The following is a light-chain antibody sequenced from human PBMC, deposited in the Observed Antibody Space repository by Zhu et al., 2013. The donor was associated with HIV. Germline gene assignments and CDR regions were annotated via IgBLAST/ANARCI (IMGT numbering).Light chain of an antibody. Sequence: DIVLTQSPGTLSLSPGERATLSCRASQSVISSFLAWYQQKPGQAPRLLINGASSRATGIPDRFSGSGSGTDFTLSINRLEPEDFATYYCQQYDSYSSFGQGTKLEI. CDR2: GAS. V-gene: IGKV3-20*01. CDR3: QQYDSYSS. J-gene: IGKJ2*03. CDR1: QSVISSF.